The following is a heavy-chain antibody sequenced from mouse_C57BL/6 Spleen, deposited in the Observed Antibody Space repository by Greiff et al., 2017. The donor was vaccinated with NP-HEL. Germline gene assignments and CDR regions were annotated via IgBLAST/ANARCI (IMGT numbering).Heavy chain of an antibody. CDR3: AREGGYGSGSALDY. J-gene: IGHJ2*01. V-gene: IGHV5-4*01. Sequence: EVKLMESGGGLVKPGGSLKLSCAASGFTFSSYAMSWVRQTPEKRLEWVATISDGGSYTYYPDNVKGRFTISRDNAKNNLYLQMSHLKSEDTAMYYCAREGGYGSGSALDYWGQGTTLTVSS. CDR1: GFTFSSYA. CDR2: ISDGGSYT. D-gene: IGHD1-1*01.